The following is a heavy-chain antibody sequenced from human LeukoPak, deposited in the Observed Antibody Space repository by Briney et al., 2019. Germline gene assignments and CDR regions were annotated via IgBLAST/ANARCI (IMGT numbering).Heavy chain of an antibody. CDR3: ARGGQDFDP. CDR2: ISISSNYI. V-gene: IGHV3-21*01. D-gene: IGHD3-10*01. Sequence: GGSLRLSCAASGFTFSRYSMNWVRQAPGKGLEWVSSISISSNYIYYADSVKGRFTISRDNAKNSLYLQVNSLRAEDTAVYYCARGGQDFDPWGQGTLVTVSS. J-gene: IGHJ5*02. CDR1: GFTFSRYS.